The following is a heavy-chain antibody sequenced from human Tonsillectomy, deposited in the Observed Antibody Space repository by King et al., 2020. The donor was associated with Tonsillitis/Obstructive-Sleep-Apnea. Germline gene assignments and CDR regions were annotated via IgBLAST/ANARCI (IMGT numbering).Heavy chain of an antibody. V-gene: IGHV1-69*10. Sequence: VQLVQSGAELRKPGSSVKVSCKAPGGTFSSYAISWVRQAPGQGLEWMGGIIPMLGIPNYAQKFQGRVTITADKSTSTAYMELSSLRSEDTAFYYCARTYCSGGSCFWGWFDPWGQGTLVTVSS. D-gene: IGHD2-15*01. CDR2: IIPMLGIP. CDR3: ARTYCSGGSCFWGWFDP. CDR1: GGTFSSYA. J-gene: IGHJ5*02.